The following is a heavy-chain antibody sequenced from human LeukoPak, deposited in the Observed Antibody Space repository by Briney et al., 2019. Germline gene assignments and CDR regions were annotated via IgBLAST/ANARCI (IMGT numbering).Heavy chain of an antibody. D-gene: IGHD1-26*01. J-gene: IGHJ6*03. CDR2: ITSSSSYI. Sequence: GGSLRLSCAASGFTFSSYNMNWVRQAPGKGLEWVSSITSSSSYIYYADSVKGRFTISRDNAKSSLYLQMNSLRDEDTAVYYCARDPYSGSYGDYYYYYMVVWGKGTTVTISS. CDR3: ARDPYSGSYGDYYYYYMVV. CDR1: GFTFSSYN. V-gene: IGHV3-21*01.